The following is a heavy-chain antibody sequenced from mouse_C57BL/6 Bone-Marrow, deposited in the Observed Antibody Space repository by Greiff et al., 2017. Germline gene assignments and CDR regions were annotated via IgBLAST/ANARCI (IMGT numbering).Heavy chain of an antibody. CDR1: GYSITSGYY. Sequence: DVQLQESGPGLVKPSQSLSLTCSVTGYSITSGYYWNWIRQFPGNKLEWMGYISYDGSNNYNPSLKNRISITRDTSKNQFFLKLNSVTTEDTATYYCAREGGTTVVDFDYWGQGTTLTVSS. V-gene: IGHV3-6*01. D-gene: IGHD1-1*01. J-gene: IGHJ2*01. CDR3: AREGGTTVVDFDY. CDR2: ISYDGSN.